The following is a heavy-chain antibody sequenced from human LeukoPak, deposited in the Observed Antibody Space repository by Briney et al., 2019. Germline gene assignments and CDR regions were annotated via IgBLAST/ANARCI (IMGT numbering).Heavy chain of an antibody. D-gene: IGHD3-22*01. Sequence: GGTLRLSCAASGFTFSSYGMSWVRQAPGKGLEWVSAISGSGGSTYYADSVKGRFTISRDNSKNTLYLQMNSLRAEDTAVYYCAKVVHTMIVVDFDYWGQGTLVTVSP. CDR2: ISGSGGST. V-gene: IGHV3-23*01. J-gene: IGHJ4*02. CDR1: GFTFSSYG. CDR3: AKVVHTMIVVDFDY.